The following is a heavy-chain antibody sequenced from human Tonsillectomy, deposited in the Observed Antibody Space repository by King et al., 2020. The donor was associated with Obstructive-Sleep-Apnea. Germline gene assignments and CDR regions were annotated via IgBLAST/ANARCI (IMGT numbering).Heavy chain of an antibody. V-gene: IGHV4-4*07. CDR3: ERQGDGGNCSDS. D-gene: IGHD4-23*01. Sequence: QLQESGPGLVKPSETLSLICTVSCVSISGYYWSWIRQSAGKGLEWFACIYISGSTSWCTIPNPTLMSRVTMSADMSKNQFSLELTSVTAADTEVYYSERQGDGGNCSDSWGQGTLVTVSS. CDR2: IYISGSTSWCT. CDR1: CVSISGYY. J-gene: IGHJ4*02.